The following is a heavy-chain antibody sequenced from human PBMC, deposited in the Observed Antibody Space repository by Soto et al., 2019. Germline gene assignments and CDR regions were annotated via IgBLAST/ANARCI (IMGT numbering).Heavy chain of an antibody. Sequence: EVQLVESGGDLVQPGGSLRLSCAASAFTFSSFEMNWVRQAPGKGLEWVSYISSSGSTIYYADSVKGRCTIPRDNAERSLYLEMKSLRAEDTAVYYCAREDYGGQPFDSWGQGTLVIVSS. D-gene: IGHD4-17*01. CDR2: ISSSGSTI. J-gene: IGHJ4*02. V-gene: IGHV3-48*03. CDR1: AFTFSSFE. CDR3: AREDYGGQPFDS.